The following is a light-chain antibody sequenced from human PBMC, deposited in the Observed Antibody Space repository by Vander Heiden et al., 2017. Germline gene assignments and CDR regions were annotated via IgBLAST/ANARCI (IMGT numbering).Light chain of an antibody. CDR1: SSDLGGYNF. CDR3: TSYAGSNKVL. CDR2: EVN. J-gene: IGLJ3*02. V-gene: IGLV2-8*01. Sequence: QSALTQPHSASGSPGQSVTISCTGTSSDLGGYNFDSWDQQHPGKAPKLMIYEVNKRPSGVPDRFSGAKSGNTASLTVSGLQAEDEADYYCTSYAGSNKVLFGGGTKLTVL.